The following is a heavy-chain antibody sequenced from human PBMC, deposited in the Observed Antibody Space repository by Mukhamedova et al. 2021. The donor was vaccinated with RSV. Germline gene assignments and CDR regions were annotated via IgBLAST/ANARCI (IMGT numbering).Heavy chain of an antibody. D-gene: IGHD2-2*01. Sequence: LTISRDNAKNSLYLQMNCLRPEDTAFYYCAKGGCSSTTCHFDYWGQGTLVTVSS. CDR3: AKGGCSSTTCHFDY. V-gene: IGHV3-9*01. J-gene: IGHJ4*02.